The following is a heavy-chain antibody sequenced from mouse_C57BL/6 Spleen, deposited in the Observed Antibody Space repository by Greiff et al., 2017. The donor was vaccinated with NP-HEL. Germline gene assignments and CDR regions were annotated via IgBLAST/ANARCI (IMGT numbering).Heavy chain of an antibody. D-gene: IGHD3-2*02. V-gene: IGHV1-52*01. J-gene: IGHJ2*01. Sequence: QVQLQQPGAELVRPGSSVKLSCKASGYTFTSYWMHWVKQRPIQGLEWIGNIDPSDSETHYNQKFKDKATLTVDKSSSTAYMQLSSLTSEDSAVYYCARYRLRLGYFDYWGQGTTLTVSS. CDR2: IDPSDSET. CDR3: ARYRLRLGYFDY. CDR1: GYTFTSYW.